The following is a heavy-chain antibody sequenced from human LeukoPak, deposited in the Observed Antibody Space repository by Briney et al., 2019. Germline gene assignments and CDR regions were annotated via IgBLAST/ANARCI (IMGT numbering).Heavy chain of an antibody. CDR3: TKAARIAGPSYYYYGMDV. V-gene: IGHV3-23*01. CDR2: ISGIGGST. Sequence: GGSLRLSCAASGFTFSNYAMSWVRQAPGKGLEWLSAISGIGGSTYYADSVTGRFTISRDNSNNTLDLQINSLRADDTAVYYCTKAARIAGPSYYYYGMDVWGKGTTVTVST. D-gene: IGHD1-26*01. J-gene: IGHJ6*04. CDR1: GFTFSNYA.